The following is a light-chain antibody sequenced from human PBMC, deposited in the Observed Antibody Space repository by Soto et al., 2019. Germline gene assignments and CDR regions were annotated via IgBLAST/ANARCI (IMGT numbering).Light chain of an antibody. CDR1: QSVSSKY. J-gene: IGKJ5*01. Sequence: EIVLKWARDRVSVYKGERACVACVARQSVSSKYLAWYQQKPGQAPRLLIYAASSRATGIPDRFSGSGSGTDFTLTISRLEPEDFAVYYCQHHGGSPITFGQVALLEI. CDR2: AAS. V-gene: IGKV3-20*01. CDR3: QHHGGSPIT.